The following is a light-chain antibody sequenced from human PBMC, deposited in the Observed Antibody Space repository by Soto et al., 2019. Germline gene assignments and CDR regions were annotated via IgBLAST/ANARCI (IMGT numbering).Light chain of an antibody. CDR3: QSYDSSLSGWV. CDR1: SSNIGAGYD. CDR2: GNS. Sequence: QYVLTQPPSVSGAPGQRVTISCTGSSSNIGAGYDVHGYQQLPGTAPKLLIYGNSNRPSGVPDRFSGSKSGTSASLAITGLRAEDEADYYCQSYDSSLSGWVFGGGTKLTVL. J-gene: IGLJ3*02. V-gene: IGLV1-40*01.